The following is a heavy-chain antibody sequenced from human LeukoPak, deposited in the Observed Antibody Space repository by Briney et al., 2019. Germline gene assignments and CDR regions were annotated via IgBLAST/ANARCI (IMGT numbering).Heavy chain of an antibody. Sequence: SQTLSLTCAISGDYVSRNSVAWNWIRQSPSRGLQWLGRTYYRAKWYNDYAVSVKSRITINPDTSKNQFSLHLNSVTPEDTAVYYCARDLGLNKGLQIWGQGTMVTVSS. D-gene: IGHD5-18*01. CDR1: GDYVSRNSVA. J-gene: IGHJ3*02. CDR2: TYYRAKWYN. CDR3: ARDLGLNKGLQI. V-gene: IGHV6-1*01.